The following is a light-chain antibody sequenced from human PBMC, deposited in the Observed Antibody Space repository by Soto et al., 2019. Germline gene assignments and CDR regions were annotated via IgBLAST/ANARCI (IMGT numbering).Light chain of an antibody. V-gene: IGLV2-14*01. CDR2: EVS. CDR3: SSYGSTSTRYV. CDR1: SSDVGGYNY. J-gene: IGLJ1*01. Sequence: QSALTQPASVSGSPGQSITISCTGTSSDVGGYNYVSWYQQHPGKAPKLMIYEVSNRPSGVSNRFSGSKSGNTASLTISGLQAEDEADYFCSSYGSTSTRYVFVTGTKVTVL.